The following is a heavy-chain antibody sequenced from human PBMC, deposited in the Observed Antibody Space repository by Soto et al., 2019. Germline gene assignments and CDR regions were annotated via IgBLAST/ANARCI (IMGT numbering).Heavy chain of an antibody. CDR2: IYYSGST. CDR1: GGSISSYY. D-gene: IGHD2-15*01. Sequence: PSETLSLTCTVSGGSISSYYWSWIRQPPGKGLEWIGYIYYSGSTNYNPSLKSRVTISVDTSKNQFSLKLSSVTAADTAVYYCARLGYCSGGSCYYYYGMDVWGQGTTVTVSS. CDR3: ARLGYCSGGSCYYYYGMDV. J-gene: IGHJ6*02. V-gene: IGHV4-59*01.